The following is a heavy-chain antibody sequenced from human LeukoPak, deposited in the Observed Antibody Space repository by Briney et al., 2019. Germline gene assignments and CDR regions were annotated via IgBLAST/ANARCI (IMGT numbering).Heavy chain of an antibody. V-gene: IGHV3-30*04. CDR3: ARGFRVCSGGSCYSGIFDY. CDR2: ISYDGSNK. D-gene: IGHD2-15*01. J-gene: IGHJ4*02. Sequence: GGSLRPSCAASGFTFSSYAMHWVRQAPGKGLEWVAVISYDGSNKYYADSVKGRFTISRDNSKNTLYLQMNSLRAEDTAVYYCARGFRVCSGGSCYSGIFDYWGQGTLVTVSS. CDR1: GFTFSSYA.